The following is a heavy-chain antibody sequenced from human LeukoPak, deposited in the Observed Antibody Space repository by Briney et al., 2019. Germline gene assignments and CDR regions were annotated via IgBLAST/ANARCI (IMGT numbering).Heavy chain of an antibody. J-gene: IGHJ4*02. CDR3: ARERAVPYYYDSSGGLGYFDY. CDR1: GFTFSSYW. D-gene: IGHD3-22*01. Sequence: GGSLRLSCAASGFTFSSYWMSWVRQAPGKGLEWVVNIKQDGSEKYYVDSVKGRFTISRDNAKNSLYLQMNSLRAEDTAVYYCARERAVPYYYDSSGGLGYFDYWGQGTLVTVSS. CDR2: IKQDGSEK. V-gene: IGHV3-7*01.